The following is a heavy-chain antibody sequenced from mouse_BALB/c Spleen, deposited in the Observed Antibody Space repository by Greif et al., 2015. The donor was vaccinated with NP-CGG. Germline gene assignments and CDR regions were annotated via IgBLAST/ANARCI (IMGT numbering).Heavy chain of an antibody. V-gene: IGHV7-1*02. J-gene: IGHJ1*01. D-gene: IGHD1-1*01. CDR2: SRNKANDYTT. Sequence: EVKLVESGGGLVQPGGSLRLSCATSGFTFSDFYMEWVRQPPGKRLEWIAASRNKANDYTTEYSASVKGRFIVSRDTSQSILYLQMNALRSEDTAIYYCARDYYGSSYCYFDVWGAGTTFTVSS. CDR1: GFTFSDFY. CDR3: ARDYYGSSYCYFDV.